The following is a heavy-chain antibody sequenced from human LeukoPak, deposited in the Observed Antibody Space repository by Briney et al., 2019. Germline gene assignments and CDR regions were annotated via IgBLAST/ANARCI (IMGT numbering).Heavy chain of an antibody. Sequence: ASVKVSCKASGGTFSNYAISWVRQAPGQGLEWMGGIIPIFGTANYAQKFQGRVTITADKSTSTAYMELSSLRSEDTAVYYCAAIEYSSSSPYYFDYWGQGTLVTVSS. J-gene: IGHJ4*02. V-gene: IGHV1-69*06. CDR1: GGTFSNYA. CDR2: IIPIFGTA. CDR3: AAIEYSSSSPYYFDY. D-gene: IGHD6-6*01.